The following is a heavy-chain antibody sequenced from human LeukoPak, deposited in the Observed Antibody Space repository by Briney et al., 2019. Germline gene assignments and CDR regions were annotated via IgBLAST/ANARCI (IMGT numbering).Heavy chain of an antibody. CDR1: GGSISSSSYY. D-gene: IGHD3-3*01. V-gene: IGHV4-39*01. Sequence: SETLSLTCTVSGGSISSSSYYWGWIRQPPGKGLEWIGSIYYSGNTYYNPSLKSRVTISVDTSRTQFSLKLSSLTAADTAVYYCLGYDFWSGSDYWGQGTLVTVSS. J-gene: IGHJ4*02. CDR3: LGYDFWSGSDY. CDR2: IYYSGNT.